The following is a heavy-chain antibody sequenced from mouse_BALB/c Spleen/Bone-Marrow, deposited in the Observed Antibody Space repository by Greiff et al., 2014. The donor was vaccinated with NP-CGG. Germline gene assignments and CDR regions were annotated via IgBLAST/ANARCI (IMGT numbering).Heavy chain of an antibody. CDR2: ISSGGSYT. D-gene: IGHD2-1*01. Sequence: EVKLVESGGDLVKPGGSLKLSCAASGFTFSSYGMSWVRQTPDKRLEWVATISSGGSYTYYPDSVKGRFTISRDSAKNTLYLQMSSLKSEDTAMYYCARQYGNLGVMDYWGQGTSVTVSS. J-gene: IGHJ4*01. V-gene: IGHV5-6*01. CDR3: ARQYGNLGVMDY. CDR1: GFTFSSYG.